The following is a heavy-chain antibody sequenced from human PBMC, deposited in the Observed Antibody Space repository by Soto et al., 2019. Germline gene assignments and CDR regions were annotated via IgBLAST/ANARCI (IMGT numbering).Heavy chain of an antibody. D-gene: IGHD2-2*03. CDR3: TRENGLNGFDI. V-gene: IGHV3-64*07. CDR1: GFSFGSHS. J-gene: IGHJ3*02. Sequence: QLVESGGGLVQPGGSLRVSCAASGFSFGSHSMHWVRQAPGKRLEYISAISANGVGTYYADSVKGRFTISRDNSKNTLYLQMGSLRAEDMAVYHCTRENGLNGFDIWGQGTMVTVSS. CDR2: ISANGVGT.